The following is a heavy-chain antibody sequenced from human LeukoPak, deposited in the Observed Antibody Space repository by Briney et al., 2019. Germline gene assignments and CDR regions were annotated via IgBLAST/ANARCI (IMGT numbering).Heavy chain of an antibody. CDR3: VRHRPPPPKYYDFWSGYAFDI. CDR1: GYSISSGYY. J-gene: IGHJ3*02. V-gene: IGHV4-38-2*02. D-gene: IGHD3-3*01. CDR2: IYHSGSI. Sequence: SETLSLTCTVSGYSISSGYYWGWIRQPPGKGLEWIGSIYHSGSIYYNPSLKSRVTISVDTSKNQFSLKLSSVTAADTAVYYCVRHRPPPPKYYDFWSGYAFDIWGQGTMVTVSS.